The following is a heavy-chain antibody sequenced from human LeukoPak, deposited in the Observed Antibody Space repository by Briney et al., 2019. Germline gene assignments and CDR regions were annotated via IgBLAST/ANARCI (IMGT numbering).Heavy chain of an antibody. CDR3: ARDYVYDILTGGYNWFDP. V-gene: IGHV4-59*01. Sequence: SETLSLTCTVSGGSISSYYWSWIRQPPGKGLEWIGYIYYSGSTNYNPSLKSRVTISVDTSKNQFSLKLSSVTAADTAVYYCARDYVYDILTGGYNWFDPWGQGTLVTVSS. D-gene: IGHD3-9*01. CDR2: IYYSGST. J-gene: IGHJ5*02. CDR1: GGSISSYY.